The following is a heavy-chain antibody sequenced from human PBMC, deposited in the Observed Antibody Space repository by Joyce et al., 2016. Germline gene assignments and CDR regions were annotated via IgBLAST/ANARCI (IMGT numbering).Heavy chain of an antibody. CDR1: GYSFPNDW. V-gene: IGHV5-51*01. Sequence: EVQLVQSGAEVKKPGESLKISCYAFGYSFPNDWVAWVRQMPGAGLEWMGIIKPADSNTKYSPSFQGQVTISADKSVNTAFLHWNSLKASDTAMYYCARRKLTGDRGGSFDLWGRGALVTVSS. J-gene: IGHJ2*01. CDR3: ARRKLTGDRGGSFDL. D-gene: IGHD7-27*01. CDR2: IKPADSNT.